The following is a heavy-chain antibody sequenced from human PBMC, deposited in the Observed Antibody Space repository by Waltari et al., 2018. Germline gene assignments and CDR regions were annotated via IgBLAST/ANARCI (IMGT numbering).Heavy chain of an antibody. J-gene: IGHJ6*02. CDR3: ARAYYYYGMDV. CDR1: GGSISRGTYY. Sequence: QVQLQESGPRLVKPSQTLSLTCTVAGGSISRGTYYWSWIRQPAGKGLEWIGRIYTSGSTNNNPSLKSRVTISVDTSKNQFSLKLSSVTAADTAVYYCARAYYYYGMDVWGQGTTVTVSS. CDR2: IYTSGST. V-gene: IGHV4-61*02.